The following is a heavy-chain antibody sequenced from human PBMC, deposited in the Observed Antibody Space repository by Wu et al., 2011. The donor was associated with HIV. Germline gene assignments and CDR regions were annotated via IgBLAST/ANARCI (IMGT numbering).Heavy chain of an antibody. V-gene: IGHV1-46*01. Sequence: QVQLVQSGAEVKKPGASVKLSCKASGYTFTSYYMHWVRQAPGQGLEWVGIINPSGGSTSYAQKFQGRVTMTRDTSTSTVYMELSSLRSEDTAVYYCARAYPWYRAVAGTSYYYYMDVWGKGTTVTVSS. CDR3: ARAYPWYRAVAGTSYYYYMDV. CDR1: GYTFTSYY. CDR2: INPSGGST. J-gene: IGHJ6*03. D-gene: IGHD6-19*01.